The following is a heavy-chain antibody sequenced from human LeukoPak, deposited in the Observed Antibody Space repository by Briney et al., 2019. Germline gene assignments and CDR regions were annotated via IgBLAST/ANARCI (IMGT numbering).Heavy chain of an antibody. J-gene: IGHJ6*03. CDR3: ARDKGDYYDSSGYYYNYYYMDV. Sequence: PGGSLRLSCAASGFTFSSYWMHWVRQAPGKGLVWVSRINTDGSSTSYADSVKGRFTISRDNAKNTLYLQMNSLRAEDTAVYYRARDKGDYYDSSGYYYNYYYMDVWGKGTTLTVSS. CDR1: GFTFSSYW. CDR2: INTDGSST. D-gene: IGHD3-22*01. V-gene: IGHV3-74*01.